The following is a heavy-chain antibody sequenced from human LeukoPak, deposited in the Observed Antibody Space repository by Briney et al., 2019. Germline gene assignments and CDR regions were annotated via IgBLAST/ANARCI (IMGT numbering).Heavy chain of an antibody. D-gene: IGHD6-6*01. CDR3: ARDLSAPGDY. CDR2: ISPSGGSA. CDR1: GYTFPSYF. Sequence: GASVKVSCKASGYTFPSYFMHWERQAPGQGLEWMGIISPSGGSASYVQKFQGRVTMTRDTSTSTVYLELNSLRSEDTAVYYCARDLSAPGDYWGQGTLVTVSS. J-gene: IGHJ4*02. V-gene: IGHV1-46*01.